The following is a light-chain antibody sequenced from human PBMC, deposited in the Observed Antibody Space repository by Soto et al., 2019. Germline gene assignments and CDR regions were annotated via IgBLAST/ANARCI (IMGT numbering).Light chain of an antibody. CDR2: DTS. Sequence: EIVLTQSPATLSLSPGERATLSCRASQSVSNRDLAWYQQRPGQAPRVLIYDTSTRAAGIPARFSGYGSGTEFTLTISSLQSEDFAVYYCQQYENWSSITFGQGTRLEIK. CDR1: QSVSNRD. CDR3: QQYENWSSIT. J-gene: IGKJ5*01. V-gene: IGKV3-15*01.